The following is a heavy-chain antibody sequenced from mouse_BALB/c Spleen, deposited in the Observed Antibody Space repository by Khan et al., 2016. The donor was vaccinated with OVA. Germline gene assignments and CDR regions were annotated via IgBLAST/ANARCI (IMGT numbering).Heavy chain of an antibody. J-gene: IGHJ3*01. V-gene: IGHV14-3*02. CDR2: IDPANGNT. D-gene: IGHD4-1*01. CDR1: GFNMKDTY. Sequence: EVQLQESGADLVKPGAAVRLSCTASGFNMKDTYMHWVKQRPEQGLEWIGRIDPANGNTKYDPKFQGKATITADTSSNTAYLQLRSLKSEDTAVYYCARDYWDVFAYWGQGTLVTVSA. CDR3: ARDYWDVFAY.